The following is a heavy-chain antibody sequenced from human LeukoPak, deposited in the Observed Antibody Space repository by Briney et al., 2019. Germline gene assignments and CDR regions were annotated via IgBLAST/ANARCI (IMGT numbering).Heavy chain of an antibody. Sequence: GESLKISCKGSGYSFTSYWIGWVRQMPGKGLEWMGIIYPGDSDTRYSPSFQGQVTISADKSISTAYLQWSSLKASDTAMYYCARIYCSSTSCHPPDYWGQGTLVTVSS. J-gene: IGHJ4*02. CDR2: IYPGDSDT. V-gene: IGHV5-51*01. CDR1: GYSFTSYW. CDR3: ARIYCSSTSCHPPDY. D-gene: IGHD2-2*01.